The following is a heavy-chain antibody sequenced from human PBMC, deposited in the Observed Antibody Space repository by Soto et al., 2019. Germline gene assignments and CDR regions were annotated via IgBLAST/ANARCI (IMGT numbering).Heavy chain of an antibody. CDR1: GGSISSGGYY. CDR3: ARAYYRISPFDY. V-gene: IGHV4-31*03. J-gene: IGHJ4*02. D-gene: IGHD1-26*01. Sequence: ILSLTCTVSGGSISSGGYYLSWIRQHPGKGLEWIGYIYYSGSTYYNPSLKSRVTISVDTSKNQFSLKLSSVTAADTAVYYCARAYYRISPFDYWGQGTLVTVSS. CDR2: IYYSGST.